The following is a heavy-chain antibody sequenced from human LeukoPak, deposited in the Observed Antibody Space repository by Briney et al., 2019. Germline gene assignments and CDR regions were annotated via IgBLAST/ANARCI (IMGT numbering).Heavy chain of an antibody. D-gene: IGHD1-1*01. V-gene: IGHV3-7*01. CDR2: IQQDGSGE. Sequence: PGGSLRLSCEASGFPFSTFWMIWVRQPPGEGLEWVAKIQQDGSGEEYVDSVKGRFTISRDNAKNSLYLQMNSLRVEDTGVYYCARENWYRFDPWGQGTLVTVSS. CDR1: GFPFSTFW. CDR3: ARENWYRFDP. J-gene: IGHJ5*02.